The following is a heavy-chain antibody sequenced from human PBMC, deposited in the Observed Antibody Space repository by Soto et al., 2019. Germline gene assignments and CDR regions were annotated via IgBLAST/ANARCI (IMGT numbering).Heavy chain of an antibody. V-gene: IGHV1-69*13. CDR1: GGTFNRNT. J-gene: IGHJ4*02. Sequence: GASVKVSCKASGGTFNRNTVSWVRQAPGQGLAWMGGIIPMFGTANYAQQFQGRVTMTADESTSTAYMELSRLRSEETAVYYCARQFDFDRSGSFYAYWGQGTLVTVSS. CDR3: ARQFDFDRSGSFYAY. D-gene: IGHD3-22*01. CDR2: IIPMFGTA.